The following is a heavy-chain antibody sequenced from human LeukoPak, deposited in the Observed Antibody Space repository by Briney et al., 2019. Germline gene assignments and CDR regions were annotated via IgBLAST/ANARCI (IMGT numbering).Heavy chain of an antibody. Sequence: GGSLRLSCAASGFTFSSYAMSWVRQAPGKGLEWVSAISGSGGSTYYADSVKGRFTISRDNCKNTLYLQMNSLRAEDTAVYYCAKCILTGYYKGYMDVWGKGTTVTISS. CDR1: GFTFSSYA. V-gene: IGHV3-23*01. J-gene: IGHJ6*03. CDR2: ISGSGGST. CDR3: AKCILTGYYKGYMDV. D-gene: IGHD3-9*01.